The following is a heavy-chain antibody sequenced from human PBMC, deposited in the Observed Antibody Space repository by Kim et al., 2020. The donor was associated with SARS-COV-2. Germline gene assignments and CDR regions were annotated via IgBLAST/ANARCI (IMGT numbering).Heavy chain of an antibody. V-gene: IGHV3-11*05. CDR1: GFTFSDYY. CDR2: ISSSSYT. Sequence: GGSLRLSCAASGFTFSDYYMSWIRQAPGKGLEWVSYISSSSYTNYADSVKGRFTISRDNAKNSLYLQMNSLRAGDTAVYYCARVGYDYVWGSYRDYYYYYGMDVWGQGTTVTVSS. J-gene: IGHJ6*02. D-gene: IGHD3-16*02. CDR3: ARVGYDYVWGSYRDYYYYYGMDV.